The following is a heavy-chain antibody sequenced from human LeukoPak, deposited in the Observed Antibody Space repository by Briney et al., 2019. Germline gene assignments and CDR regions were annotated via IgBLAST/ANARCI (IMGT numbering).Heavy chain of an antibody. D-gene: IGHD5-18*01. V-gene: IGHV3-23*01. Sequence: GGSLGLSCAASGFTFSSYAMSWVRQAPGKGLEWVSAISGSGGSTYYADSVKGRFTISRDNSKNTLYLQMNSLRAEDTAVYYCAKFRGGYSYGHFDYWGQGTLVTVSS. CDR2: ISGSGGST. J-gene: IGHJ4*02. CDR3: AKFRGGYSYGHFDY. CDR1: GFTFSSYA.